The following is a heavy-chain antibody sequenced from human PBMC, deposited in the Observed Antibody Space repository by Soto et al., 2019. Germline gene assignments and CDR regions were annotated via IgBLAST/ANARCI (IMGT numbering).Heavy chain of an antibody. V-gene: IGHV1-18*01. D-gene: IGHD4-17*01. CDR3: ARDRGLRRYYGMDV. CDR1: GYTFTSYG. CDR2: ISAYNGNT. Sequence: VKVSCKASGYTFTSYGXSWVRQAPGQGLEWMGWISAYNGNTNYAQKLQGRVTMTTDTSTSTAYMELRSLRSDDTAVYYRARDRGLRRYYGMDVWGQGTTVTVSS. J-gene: IGHJ6*02.